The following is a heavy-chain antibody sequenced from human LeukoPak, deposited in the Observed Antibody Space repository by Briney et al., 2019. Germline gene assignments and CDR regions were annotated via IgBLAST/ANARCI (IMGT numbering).Heavy chain of an antibody. V-gene: IGHV3-21*01. Sequence: GGSLRLSCAASGFTFSSYSTNWVRQAPGKGLEWVSSISSSSSYIYYADSVKGRFTISRDNAKNSLYLQMNSLRAEDTAVYYCARDPYTVGGPNWFDPWGQGTLVTVSS. CDR2: ISSSSSYI. CDR3: ARDPYTVGGPNWFDP. CDR1: GFTFSSYS. J-gene: IGHJ5*02. D-gene: IGHD2-2*02.